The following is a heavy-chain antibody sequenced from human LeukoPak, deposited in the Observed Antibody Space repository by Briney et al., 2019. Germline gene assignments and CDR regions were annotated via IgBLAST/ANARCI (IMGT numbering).Heavy chain of an antibody. V-gene: IGHV3-21*01. D-gene: IGHD3-22*01. Sequence: GGSLRLSCAASGFTFSSYSMNWVRQAPGKGLEWVSFISSSSSYIYYADSMKGRFTISRDNAKNSLYLQMNSLRAEDTAVYYCAREYYDSSGYYYFDYWGQGTLVTVSS. CDR2: ISSSSSYI. CDR3: AREYYDSSGYYYFDY. CDR1: GFTFSSYS. J-gene: IGHJ4*02.